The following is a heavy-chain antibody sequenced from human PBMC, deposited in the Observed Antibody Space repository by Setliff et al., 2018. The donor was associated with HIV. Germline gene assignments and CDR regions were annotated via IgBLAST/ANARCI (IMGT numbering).Heavy chain of an antibody. D-gene: IGHD3-10*01. J-gene: IGHJ5*02. V-gene: IGHV4-34*01. CDR2: INHSGST. CDR3: ARDGGYGDQGGNWFDP. CDR1: GGSFSGYY. Sequence: PSETLSLTCAVYGGSFSGYYWSWIRQPPGKGLEWIGEINHSGSTNYNPSLKSRVTISVDTSKKQFSLSLTSVTAADTAVYYCARDGGYGDQGGNWFDPWGQGTLVTVSS.